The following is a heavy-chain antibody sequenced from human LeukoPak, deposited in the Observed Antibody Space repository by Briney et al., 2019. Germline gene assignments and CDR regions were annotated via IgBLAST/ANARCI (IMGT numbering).Heavy chain of an antibody. D-gene: IGHD1-26*01. CDR2: ISSSSSYI. CDR3: ARAVSDWFNP. J-gene: IGHJ5*02. V-gene: IGHV3-21*01. CDR1: GFTFSSYS. Sequence: GGSLRLPCAASGFTFSSYSMNWVRQAPGKGLEWVSSISSSSSYIYYADSVKGRFTISRDNAKNSLYLQMNSLRAEDTAVYYCARAVSDWFNPWGQGTLVTVSS.